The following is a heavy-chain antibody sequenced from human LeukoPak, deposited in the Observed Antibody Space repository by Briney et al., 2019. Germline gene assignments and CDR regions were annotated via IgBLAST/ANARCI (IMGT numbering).Heavy chain of an antibody. Sequence: PSETLSLTCAVYGGSFSDYFWSWIRQSPGEGLEWIAELNHSGGTNYNPSLMSRVTISVDTSRNQFSLRLTSVTAADTAVYYRARGGYPFDYWGQGVLVTVSS. CDR1: GGSFSDYF. CDR3: ARGGYPFDY. J-gene: IGHJ4*01. V-gene: IGHV4-34*01. D-gene: IGHD5-18*01. CDR2: LNHSGGT.